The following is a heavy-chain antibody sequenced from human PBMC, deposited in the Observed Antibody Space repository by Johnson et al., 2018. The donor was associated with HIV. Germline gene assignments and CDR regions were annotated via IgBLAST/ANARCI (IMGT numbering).Heavy chain of an antibody. CDR3: AREGTGYTSDAFDI. V-gene: IGHV3-53*01. CDR1: GFTVSSNY. Sequence: EQLVESGGGLIQPGGSLRLSCAASGFTVSSNYMSWVRQAPGKGLEWVSVIYSGGSTYYADSVKGRFTISRDNSKNTLYLQMSSLRAEDTAVYYCAREGTGYTSDAFDIWGQGTMVTVSS. J-gene: IGHJ3*02. CDR2: IYSGGST. D-gene: IGHD5-18*01.